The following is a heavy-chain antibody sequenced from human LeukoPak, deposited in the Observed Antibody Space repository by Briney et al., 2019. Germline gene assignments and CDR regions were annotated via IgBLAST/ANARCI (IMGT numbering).Heavy chain of an antibody. V-gene: IGHV4-30-4*08. J-gene: IGHJ5*02. D-gene: IGHD2-2*01. CDR3: ASTNCSSATCYGANWFDP. CDR2: IYYSGST. CDR1: GASISSGDYY. Sequence: SQTLSLTCTVSGASISSGDYYWTWIRQPPGKGLEWIGYIYYSGSTFHYSPSLKSRVNISVDTSKNQFSLRLSSVTAADTAVYYCASTNCSSATCYGANWFDPWGQGTLVTVSS.